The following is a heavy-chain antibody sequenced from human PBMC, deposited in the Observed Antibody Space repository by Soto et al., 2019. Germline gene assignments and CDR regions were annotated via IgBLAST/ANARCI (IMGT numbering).Heavy chain of an antibody. CDR3: ARGSYSSGWYRGARVDYYAMDV. CDR2: IIPIFGTA. V-gene: IGHV1-69*12. CDR1: GGTFSSYA. J-gene: IGHJ6*02. Sequence: QVQLVQSGAEVKKPGSSVKVSCKASGGTFSSYAISWVRQAPGQGLEWMGGIIPIFGTANYAQKFQGRVTITADESTSTAYMELSSLRSEDTAVYYCARGSYSSGWYRGARVDYYAMDVWGQGTTVTVSS. D-gene: IGHD6-19*01.